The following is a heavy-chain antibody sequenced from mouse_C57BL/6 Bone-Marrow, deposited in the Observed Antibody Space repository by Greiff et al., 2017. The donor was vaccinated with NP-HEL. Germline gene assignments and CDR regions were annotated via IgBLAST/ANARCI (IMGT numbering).Heavy chain of an antibody. CDR2: IDPANGNT. V-gene: IGHV14-3*01. J-gene: IGHJ2*01. CDR3: ARSSYYYGSSYYFDY. D-gene: IGHD1-1*01. Sequence: VQLQQSVAELVRPGASVKLSCTASGFNIKNTYMHWVKQRPEQGLEWIGRIDPANGNTKYVPKFQGKATITADTSSNTAYLQLSSLTSEDTAIYYCARSSYYYGSSYYFDYWGQGTTLTVSS. CDR1: GFNIKNTY.